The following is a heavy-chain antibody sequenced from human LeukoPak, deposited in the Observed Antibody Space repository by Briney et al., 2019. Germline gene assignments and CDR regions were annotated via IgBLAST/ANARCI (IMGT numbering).Heavy chain of an antibody. Sequence: PSETLSLTCIVSGGSISRGSYYWNWIRQPAGKGLEWMGRIYNSGSTNYNPSLKSRVTISVDTSKNQFSLKLSSVTAADTAVYYCARVQRVRYFGSGSYSYPDYWGQGTLVTVSS. D-gene: IGHD3-10*01. CDR3: ARVQRVRYFGSGSYSYPDY. CDR2: IYNSGST. CDR1: GGSISRGSYY. J-gene: IGHJ4*02. V-gene: IGHV4-61*10.